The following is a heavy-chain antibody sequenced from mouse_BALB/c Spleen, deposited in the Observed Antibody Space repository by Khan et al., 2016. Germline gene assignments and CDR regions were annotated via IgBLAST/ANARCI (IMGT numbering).Heavy chain of an antibody. Sequence: EVELVESGGGLVQPGGSRKLSCAASGFTFSSFGMHWVRQAPEKGLEWVAYISSGSSTIYYADTVKGRFTISRDNPKNNLFLQMTSLRSEDSAMYYGARNGARNSYAMDYWGQGTSVTVSS. J-gene: IGHJ4*01. V-gene: IGHV5-17*02. CDR3: ARNGARNSYAMDY. CDR2: ISSGSSTI. CDR1: GFTFSSFG.